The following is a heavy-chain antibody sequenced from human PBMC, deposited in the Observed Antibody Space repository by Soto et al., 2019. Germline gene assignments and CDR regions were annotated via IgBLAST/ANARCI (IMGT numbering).Heavy chain of an antibody. Sequence: PSATLSLTCTVSGGSISGYYWSWIRQPPGKGLEWIGYIYYSGSTTYNPSLNSRVTISVDTSKNQFSLKLSSVTAADTAVYYCARDSGDSSSWYYYYYGMDVWGQGTTVTVSS. CDR2: IYYSGST. D-gene: IGHD6-13*01. CDR1: GGSISGYY. V-gene: IGHV4-59*01. J-gene: IGHJ6*02. CDR3: ARDSGDSSSWYYYYYGMDV.